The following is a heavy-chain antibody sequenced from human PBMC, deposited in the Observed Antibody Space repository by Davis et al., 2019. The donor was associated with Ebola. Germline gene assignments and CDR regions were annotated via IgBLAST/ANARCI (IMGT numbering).Heavy chain of an antibody. CDR3: ARGGGAQDY. Sequence: GESLKISCAASGFTFSSYWMNWVRQAPGKGLEWVANIKQDGSEKYYVDSVKGRFTISRDNAKNSLYLQMNSLRAEDTAVYYCARGGGAQDYWGQGTLVTVSS. V-gene: IGHV3-7*03. CDR2: IKQDGSEK. D-gene: IGHD3-16*01. CDR1: GFTFSSYW. J-gene: IGHJ4*02.